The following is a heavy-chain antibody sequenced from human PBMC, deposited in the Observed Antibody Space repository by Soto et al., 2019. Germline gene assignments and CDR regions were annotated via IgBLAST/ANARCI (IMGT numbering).Heavy chain of an antibody. Sequence: QVQLVESGGGVVQPGRSLRLSCAASGFTFSSYAMHWVRQAPGKGLEWVAVISYDGSNKYYADSVKGRITISRDNSKDTPNLQTDSQTAEDTALYYCASRTVVEDYYCMDVCGQGTTVTVSS. CDR1: GFTFSSYA. CDR3: ASRTVVEDYYCMDV. J-gene: IGHJ6*02. V-gene: IGHV3-30-3*01. D-gene: IGHD2-15*01. CDR2: ISYDGSNK.